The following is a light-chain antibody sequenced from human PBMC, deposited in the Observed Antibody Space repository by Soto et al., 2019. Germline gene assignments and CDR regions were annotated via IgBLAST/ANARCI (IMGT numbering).Light chain of an antibody. Sequence: DIQMTQSPSSLSASVGDRVTITCRASHDTSNAVAWFQQRPGMAPKSLIYGASRLQSGVSSRFSGSGSCTQFTLTRSSLQPEDFATYYCQQYSSCPYTFGQGTKLEIK. V-gene: IGKV1-16*01. CDR2: GAS. CDR1: HDTSNA. J-gene: IGKJ2*01. CDR3: QQYSSCPYT.